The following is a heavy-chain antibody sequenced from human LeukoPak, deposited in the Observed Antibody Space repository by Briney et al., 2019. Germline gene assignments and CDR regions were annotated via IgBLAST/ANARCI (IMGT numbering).Heavy chain of an antibody. J-gene: IGHJ3*02. V-gene: IGHV1-69*05. CDR2: IIPIFGTA. Sequence: ASVKVSCKASGGTFSSYDISWVRQAPGQGLERMGGIIPIFGTANYAQKFQGRVTITTDESTSTAYMELSSLRSEDTAVYYCATPVGPARVVTAFDIWGQGTMVTVSS. D-gene: IGHD3-22*01. CDR3: ATPVGPARVVTAFDI. CDR1: GGTFSSYD.